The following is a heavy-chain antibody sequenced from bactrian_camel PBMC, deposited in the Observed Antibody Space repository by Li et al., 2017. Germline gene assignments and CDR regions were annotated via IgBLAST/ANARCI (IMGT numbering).Heavy chain of an antibody. D-gene: IGHD3*01. CDR1: GLPFDDYA. CDR3: AAVPPPYHCYYGSPYMK. J-gene: IGHJ4*01. V-gene: IGHV3S63*01. Sequence: HVQLVESGGGLVQAGGSLRLSCTASGLPFDDYAMGWFRQAPGQEREGAGAIYTGGDNTYYADFVKGRFAISQDNAKNTVYLQMNSLEPDDTGMYYCAAVPPPYHCYYGSPYMKRGQGTQVTVS. CDR2: IYTGGDNT.